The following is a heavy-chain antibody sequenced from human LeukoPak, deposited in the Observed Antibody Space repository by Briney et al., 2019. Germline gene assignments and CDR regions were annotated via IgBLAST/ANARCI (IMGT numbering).Heavy chain of an antibody. D-gene: IGHD5-12*01. J-gene: IGHJ3*02. CDR2: IGSRPTTT. CDR1: GFTFSTYE. Sequence: SGGSLRLSCAGSGFTFSTYEMNCLRQAPGKGLEWVSYIGSRPTTTYYAESVRGRFTISRDNTKNSVFLQMTSLRADDAAVYFCATSGAYEIARAFNIWGQGTMVAVSS. CDR3: ATSGAYEIARAFNI. V-gene: IGHV3-48*03.